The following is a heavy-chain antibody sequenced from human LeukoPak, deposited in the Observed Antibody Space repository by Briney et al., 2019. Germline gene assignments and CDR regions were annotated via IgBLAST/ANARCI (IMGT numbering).Heavy chain of an antibody. J-gene: IGHJ6*03. Sequence: PSETLSLTCTVSGGSISSSSYYWDWARQPPGKGLEWIGNVYYGGNTFYNSSLESRVTISVDMSKNQFSLKLSSLTAADTAVYNCARQRADYFYHYLDVWGKGTSVTVSS. CDR2: VYYGGNT. CDR3: ARQRADYFYHYLDV. CDR1: GGSISSSSYY. V-gene: IGHV4-39*01.